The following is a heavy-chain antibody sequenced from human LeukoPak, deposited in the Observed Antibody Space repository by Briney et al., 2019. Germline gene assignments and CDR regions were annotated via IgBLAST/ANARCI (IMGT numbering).Heavy chain of an antibody. V-gene: IGHV4-34*01. J-gene: IGHJ4*02. Sequence: GSLRLSCAASGFTFDDYAMHWIRQPPGKGLEWIGEINHSGSTNYNPSLKSRVTISLDTSKNQFSLQLRSVTAADTAVYYCARISGSYSSYWGQGTLVTVS. CDR3: ARISGSYSSY. CDR2: INHSGST. CDR1: GFTFDDYA. D-gene: IGHD1-26*01.